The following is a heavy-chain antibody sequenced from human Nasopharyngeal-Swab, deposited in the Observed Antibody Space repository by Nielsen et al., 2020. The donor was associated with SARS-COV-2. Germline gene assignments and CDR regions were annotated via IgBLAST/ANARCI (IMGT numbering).Heavy chain of an antibody. Sequence: GESLKISCAASGFTVSSNYMSWVRQAPGKGLEWVSVIYGDGSTYYADSVKGRFTISRDNSKNTLYFQMNSLRDEDTAVYYCARLPGDVWGQGTTVTVSS. V-gene: IGHV3-66*04. CDR1: GFTVSSNY. J-gene: IGHJ6*02. CDR2: IYGDGST. CDR3: ARLPGDV.